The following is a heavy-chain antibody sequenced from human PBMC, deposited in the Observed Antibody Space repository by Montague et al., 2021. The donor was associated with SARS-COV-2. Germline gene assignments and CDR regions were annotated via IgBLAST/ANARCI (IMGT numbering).Heavy chain of an antibody. D-gene: IGHD6-19*01. CDR3: AREGRGEQWLVRAFDI. Sequence: SLRLSCAASGLTFSSYEMNWVRQAPGKGLEWVSNMSSSGSTIYYADSVKGRFTISRDNAKNSLYLQMNSLRAEDTAVYYCAREGRGEQWLVRAFDIWGQGTMVTVSS. CDR1: GLTFSSYE. V-gene: IGHV3-48*03. J-gene: IGHJ3*02. CDR2: MSSSGSTI.